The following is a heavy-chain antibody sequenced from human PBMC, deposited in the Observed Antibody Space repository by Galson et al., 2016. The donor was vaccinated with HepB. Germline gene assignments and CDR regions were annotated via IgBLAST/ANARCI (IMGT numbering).Heavy chain of an antibody. V-gene: IGHV3-74*01. CDR2: INSDGRST. CDR3: AKDGVRGAGRYENPEFDY. CDR1: GFTFSSYW. Sequence: SLRLSCAASGFTFSSYWMHWVRQGPGTGLVWVSRINSDGRSTTYADSVKGRFTISRENAKNTLYLQMNSLRAEDTAFYYCAKDGVRGAGRYENPEFDYWGQGTLVTVSS. J-gene: IGHJ4*02. D-gene: IGHD3-10*01.